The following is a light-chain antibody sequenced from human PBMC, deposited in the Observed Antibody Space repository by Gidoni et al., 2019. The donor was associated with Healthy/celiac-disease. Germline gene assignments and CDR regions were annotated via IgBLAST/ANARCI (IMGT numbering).Light chain of an antibody. Sequence: DIQMTQSPSSLSASVGGRVTITCRASQSISSYLNWYQQKPGKAPKLLIYAASSLQSGVPSRFSGSGSGTDFTLTISSLQPEDFATYYCQQSYSTPRRTFXGXTKVEIK. J-gene: IGKJ4*01. V-gene: IGKV1-39*01. CDR2: AAS. CDR3: QQSYSTPRRT. CDR1: QSISSY.